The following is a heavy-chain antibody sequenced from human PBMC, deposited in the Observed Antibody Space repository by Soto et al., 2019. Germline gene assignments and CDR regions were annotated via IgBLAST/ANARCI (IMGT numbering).Heavy chain of an antibody. V-gene: IGHV3-23*01. CDR2: ISGSGDGT. D-gene: IGHD5-18*01. CDR1: GFTFSSFG. J-gene: IGHJ4*02. CDR3: AGPGYSSQDY. Sequence: GGSLRLSWAASGFTFSSFGLSWVRQAPGKGLEWVSAISGSGDGTDYADSVKGRFTISRDNSKNTLYLQMNSLRAEDTAVYYCAGPGYSSQDYWGQGALVTVSS.